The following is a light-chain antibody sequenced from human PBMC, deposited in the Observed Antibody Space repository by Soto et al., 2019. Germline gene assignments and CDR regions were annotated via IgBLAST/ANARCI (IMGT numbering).Light chain of an antibody. CDR1: QSVSSN. J-gene: IGKJ2*01. V-gene: IGKV3-15*01. CDR2: GAS. CDR3: QQYNNWPYT. Sequence: EIVMTQSPATLSVSPGERATLSCRASQSVSSNLAWYQQKPGQAPRLLIYGASTRATGIPARFSGSGSGTEFTLTISSLQSEDFAVYYCQQYNNWPYTFGQGXKXXI.